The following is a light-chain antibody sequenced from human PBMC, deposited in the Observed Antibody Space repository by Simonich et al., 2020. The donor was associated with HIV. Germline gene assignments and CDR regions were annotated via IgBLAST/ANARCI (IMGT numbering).Light chain of an antibody. Sequence: DIQMTQSPASLSASVGDRVTITCRASQGISNSLAWYQQKPGKAPKLLLYEASRLQSGVPSRFSGSGSGTHYTLSISSLQPDDFATYYCQQYNSYPWTFGQGTKVEIK. CDR1: QGISNS. V-gene: IGKV1-NL1*01. J-gene: IGKJ1*01. CDR2: EAS. CDR3: QQYNSYPWT.